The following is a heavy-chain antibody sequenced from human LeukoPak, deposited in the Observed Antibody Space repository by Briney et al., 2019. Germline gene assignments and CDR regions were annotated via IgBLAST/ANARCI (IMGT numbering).Heavy chain of an antibody. CDR2: IYHSGST. D-gene: IGHD6-19*01. CDR3: ARERRYSSGWDAEYFQH. Sequence: SETLSLTCAVSGYSISSGYYWGWIRQPPGKGLEWIGSIYHSGSTYYNPSLQSRVTISVDTSKHQFSLKLSSVTAADTAVYYCARERRYSSGWDAEYFQHWGQGTLVTVSS. V-gene: IGHV4-38-2*02. CDR1: GYSISSGYY. J-gene: IGHJ1*01.